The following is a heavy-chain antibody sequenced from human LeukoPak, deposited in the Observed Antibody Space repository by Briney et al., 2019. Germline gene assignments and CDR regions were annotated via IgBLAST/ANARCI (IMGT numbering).Heavy chain of an antibody. V-gene: IGHV4-4*07. Sequence: SETLSLTCTVSGGSISSYYWSWIRQPAGKGLEWIGRIYTSGSTNYNPSLKGRVTMSVDTSKNQFSLKLRSVTAADTAVYYCARALERGYYHRDVSDMWRQGTMVTVSS. D-gene: IGHD3-22*01. CDR2: IYTSGST. J-gene: IGHJ3*02. CDR1: GGSISSYY. CDR3: ARALERGYYHRDVSDM.